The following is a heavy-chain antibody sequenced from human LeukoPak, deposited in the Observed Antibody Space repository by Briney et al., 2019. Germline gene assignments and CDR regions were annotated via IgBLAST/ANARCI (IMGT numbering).Heavy chain of an antibody. J-gene: IGHJ6*03. CDR3: TRLRSSSPYYYMDV. Sequence: GGSLRLSCAASGFTFSSYSMNWVRQAPGKGLVWVSYISSSSSTIYYADSVKGRFTISRDNAKNSLYLQMNSLRAEDTAVYYCTRLRSSSPYYYMDVWGKGTTVTVSS. CDR2: ISSSSSTI. V-gene: IGHV3-48*01. D-gene: IGHD6-6*01. CDR1: GFTFSSYS.